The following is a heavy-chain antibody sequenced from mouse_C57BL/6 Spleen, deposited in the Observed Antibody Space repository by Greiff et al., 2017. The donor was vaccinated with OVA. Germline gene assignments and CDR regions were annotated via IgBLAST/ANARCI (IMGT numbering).Heavy chain of an antibody. CDR2: ISSGGSYS. CDR3: ARRDWDGDYFDY. J-gene: IGHJ2*01. V-gene: IGHV5-6*02. Sequence: DVKLVESGGDLVKPGGSLKLSCAASGFTFSSYGMSWVRQSPDKRLEWVAPISSGGSYSYSPDSVKGRFTLSRDNAKNTLYLQMSSLKSEDTAMYYCARRDWDGDYFDYWGQGTTLTVSS. CDR1: GFTFSSYG. D-gene: IGHD4-1*01.